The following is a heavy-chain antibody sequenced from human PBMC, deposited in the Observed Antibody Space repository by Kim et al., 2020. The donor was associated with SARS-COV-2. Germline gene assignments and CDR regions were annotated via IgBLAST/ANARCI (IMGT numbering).Heavy chain of an antibody. CDR2: ISYDGGTN. CDR3: AKSFSGGYYGNDY. D-gene: IGHD1-26*01. Sequence: GGSLRLSCTASGFTFNAYGMHWVRQPPGKGLEWVAVISYDGGTNYYADSVKGRFTISRDNAKNTLYLQMNSLRIEDSAVYYCAKSFSGGYYGNDYWGQGTPVTVSS. CDR1: GFTFNAYG. J-gene: IGHJ4*02. V-gene: IGHV3-30*18.